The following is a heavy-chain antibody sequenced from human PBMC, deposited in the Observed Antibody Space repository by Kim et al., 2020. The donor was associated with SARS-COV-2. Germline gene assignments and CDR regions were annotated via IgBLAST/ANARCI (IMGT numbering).Heavy chain of an antibody. J-gene: IGHJ3*01. CDR2: IYYSGST. D-gene: IGHD3-22*01. Sequence: SETLSLTCTVSGGSISPYYWNWIRQPPGKGLEWIGHIYYSGSTNYNPSVKSRVTISVDTSKGQFSLRLSSVTAADTAVYFCARAEYVDPSGYYPHAFDVWGQGTMVAVSS. CDR1: GGSISPYY. V-gene: IGHV4-59*12. CDR3: ARAEYVDPSGYYPHAFDV.